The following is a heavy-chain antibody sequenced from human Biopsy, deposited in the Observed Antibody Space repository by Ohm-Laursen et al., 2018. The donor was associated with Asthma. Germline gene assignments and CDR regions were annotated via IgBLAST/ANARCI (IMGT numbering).Heavy chain of an antibody. V-gene: IGHV2-5*01. J-gene: IGHJ4*01. CDR1: GFSLINSGVG. Sequence: TQTLTLTYSFSGFSLINSGVGVGWIRQPPGKAPEWLALIYGNDDRDYSQSLKSRLTITKGTSRRQVVLKMTNMDPVDTGTYFCARAVQSDDFVTGYYNSYFDFWGQGSLVSVSS. CDR2: IYGNDDR. D-gene: IGHD3-9*01. CDR3: ARAVQSDDFVTGYYNSYFDF.